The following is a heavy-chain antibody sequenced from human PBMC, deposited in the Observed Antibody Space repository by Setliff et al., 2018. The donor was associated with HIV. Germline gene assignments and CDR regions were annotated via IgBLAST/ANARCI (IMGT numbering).Heavy chain of an antibody. CDR3: ARLMLEVTVTTVWFDP. D-gene: IGHD4-17*01. V-gene: IGHV1-18*01. CDR2: ISAYNGNT. J-gene: IGHJ5*02. Sequence: ASVKVPCKASGYTFTSYGISWVRQAPGQGLEWMGWISAYNGNTNYAQKLQGRVTMTTDTSTSTAYMELRSLRSDDTAVYYCARLMLEVTVTTVWFDPWGQGTLVTVSS. CDR1: GYTFTSYG.